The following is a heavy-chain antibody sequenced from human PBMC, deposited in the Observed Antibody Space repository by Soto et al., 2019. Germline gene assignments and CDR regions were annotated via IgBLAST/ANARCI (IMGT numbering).Heavy chain of an antibody. J-gene: IGHJ4*02. V-gene: IGHV1-2*04. Sequence: QVHLVQSGAEVKKPGASVKVSSKASGYSFTGNSIHWVRQAPGQGLEWMGWIHASNGGTNYAQKFQGLATMTRDTSTSTAYRDLSRLASDDTAVYCVAIEPIGVDYWGQGTLVTVSS. CDR1: GYSFTGNS. CDR2: IHASNGGT. CDR3: AIEPIGVDY. D-gene: IGHD3-10*01.